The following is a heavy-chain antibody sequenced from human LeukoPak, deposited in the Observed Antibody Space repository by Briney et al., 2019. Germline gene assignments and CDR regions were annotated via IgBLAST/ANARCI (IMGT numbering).Heavy chain of an antibody. V-gene: IGHV3-74*01. CDR3: ARDDY. CDR1: GFTFSDYW. Sequence: GGSLRVSCAASGFTFSDYWMHWVRQVPGKGLAWVSRINPDGSTTVYADSVEGRFTISRHNAQNTLYLQMNSLRAEDTAVYYCARDDYWGQGTLVTVTS. CDR2: INPDGSTT. J-gene: IGHJ4*02.